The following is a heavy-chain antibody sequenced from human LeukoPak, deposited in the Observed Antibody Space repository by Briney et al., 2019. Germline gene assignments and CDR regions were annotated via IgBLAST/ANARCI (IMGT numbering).Heavy chain of an antibody. Sequence: ASVKVSCKASGYTFTSYAMHWVRQAPGQRLEWMGWINAGNGNTKYSQKFQGRVTITRDTSASTAYMELSSLRSEDTAVYYCARNGGIWGYYYMDVWGKGTTVTVSS. J-gene: IGHJ6*03. CDR2: INAGNGNT. CDR3: ARNGGIWGYYYMDV. D-gene: IGHD3-16*01. CDR1: GYTFTSYA. V-gene: IGHV1-3*01.